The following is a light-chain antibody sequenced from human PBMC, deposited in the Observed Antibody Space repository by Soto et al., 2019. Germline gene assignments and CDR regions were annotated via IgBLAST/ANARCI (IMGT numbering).Light chain of an antibody. CDR2: EVS. CDR3: SSYTSSSTYNYV. V-gene: IGLV2-14*01. Sequence: QSALTQPASVSGSPGQSITISCTGTSSDGGGYNYVSWYQQHPGKAPKLMIYEVSNRPSGVSNRLSGSKSGNTASLTISGLQAEDEADYYCSSYTSSSTYNYVFGTGTKVTVL. CDR1: SSDGGGYNY. J-gene: IGLJ1*01.